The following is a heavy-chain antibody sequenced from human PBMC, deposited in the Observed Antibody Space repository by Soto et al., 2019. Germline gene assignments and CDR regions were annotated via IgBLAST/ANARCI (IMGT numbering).Heavy chain of an antibody. CDR3: ARERLALSYGLDV. CDR2: ISDDGSNK. J-gene: IGHJ6*02. V-gene: IGHV3-30*03. CDR1: GFTFSSYG. D-gene: IGHD3-9*01. Sequence: GGSLRLSCAASGFTFSSYGMHWVRQAPGKGLEWVAVISDDGSNKYYADSAKGRFTISRDNSKNSLYLQMNSLRAEDTAVYYCARERLALSYGLDVWGQGTTVTVSS.